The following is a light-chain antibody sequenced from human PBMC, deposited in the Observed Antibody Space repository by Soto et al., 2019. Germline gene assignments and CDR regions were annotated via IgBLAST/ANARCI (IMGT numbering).Light chain of an antibody. CDR1: QSISSW. V-gene: IGKV1-5*03. Sequence: DIQMTQSPSTLSASVGDRVTITCRASQSISSWLAWYQQKPGKAPKLLIYKASSLESGVPSRFSGSGSGTEFTLTTSSLQPDDFATYYCQQYNSYRGFGQGTKVEIK. CDR2: KAS. J-gene: IGKJ1*01. CDR3: QQYNSYRG.